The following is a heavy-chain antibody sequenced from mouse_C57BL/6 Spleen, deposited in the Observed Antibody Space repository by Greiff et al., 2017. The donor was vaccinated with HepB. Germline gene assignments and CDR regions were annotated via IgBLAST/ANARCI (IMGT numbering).Heavy chain of an antibody. CDR1: GFTFSDYG. V-gene: IGHV5-15*01. Sequence: EVQGVESGGGLVQPGGSLKLSCAASGFTFSDYGMAWVRQAPRKGPEWVAFISNLAYSIYYADTVTGRFTISRENAKNTLYLEMSSLRSEDTAMYYCARRGRLTGTYYFDYWGQGTTLTVSS. J-gene: IGHJ2*01. CDR3: ARRGRLTGTYYFDY. D-gene: IGHD4-1*01. CDR2: ISNLAYSI.